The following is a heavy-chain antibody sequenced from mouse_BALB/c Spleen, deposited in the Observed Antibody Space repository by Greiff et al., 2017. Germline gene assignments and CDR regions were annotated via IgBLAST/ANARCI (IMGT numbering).Heavy chain of an antibody. V-gene: IGHV1-5*01. CDR2: IYPGNSDT. CDR3: TGDYDEGKLWYAMDY. J-gene: IGHJ4*01. CDR1: GYSFTSYW. D-gene: IGHD2-4*01. Sequence: EVQLQQSGTVLARPGASVKMSCKASGYSFTSYWMHWVKQRPGQGLEWIGAIYPGNSDTSYNQKFKGKAKLTAVTSASTAYMELSSLTNEDSAVYYCTGDYDEGKLWYAMDYWGQGTSVTVSS.